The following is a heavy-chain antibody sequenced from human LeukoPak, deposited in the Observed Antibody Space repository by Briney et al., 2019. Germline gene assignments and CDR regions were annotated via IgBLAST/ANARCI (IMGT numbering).Heavy chain of an antibody. CDR3: ARHIQLWPDFDY. J-gene: IGHJ4*02. D-gene: IGHD5-18*01. CDR2: IDPSDSYT. Sequence: GESLKIFCKGSGYSFTSYWISWVRQMPGKGLEWMGRIDPSDSYTNYSPSFQGHVTISADKSISTAYLQWSSLKASDTAMYYCARHIQLWPDFDYWGQGTLVTVSS. CDR1: GYSFTSYW. V-gene: IGHV5-10-1*01.